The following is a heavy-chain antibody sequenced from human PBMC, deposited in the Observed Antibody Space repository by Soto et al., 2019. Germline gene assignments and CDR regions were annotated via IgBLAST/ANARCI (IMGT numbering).Heavy chain of an antibody. CDR1: GGTFSSYA. CDR3: ARGIAVAGTPPIDY. V-gene: IGHV1-69*13. Sequence: SVKVSCKASGGTFSSYAISWVRQAPGQGLEWMGGIIPIFGTANYAQKFQGRVTITADESTSTAYMELSSLRSEDTAVYYCARGIAVAGTPPIDYWGQGTLVTVSS. J-gene: IGHJ4*02. CDR2: IIPIFGTA. D-gene: IGHD6-19*01.